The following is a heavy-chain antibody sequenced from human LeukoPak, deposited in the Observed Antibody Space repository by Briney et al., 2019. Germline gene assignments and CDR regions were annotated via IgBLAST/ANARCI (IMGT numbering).Heavy chain of an antibody. J-gene: IGHJ6*03. CDR1: GFTFSHYG. CDR2: ISSDGVEK. D-gene: IGHD3-9*01. Sequence: GGSLTLSCEASGFTFSHYGIHWVRQTPGKGLEWVAAISSDGVEKHYADSVKGRFTISRDNSKGTLYLQMNSLRAEDTALYYCAREGHYDILTGYSPVEYYFYYMDVWGKGTTVTVSS. CDR3: AREGHYDILTGYSPVEYYFYYMDV. V-gene: IGHV3-30*04.